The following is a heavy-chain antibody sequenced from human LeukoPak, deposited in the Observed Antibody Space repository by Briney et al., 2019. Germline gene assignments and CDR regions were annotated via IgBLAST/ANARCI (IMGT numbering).Heavy chain of an antibody. J-gene: IGHJ6*03. Sequence: PGGSLRLSCAVSGFTFDDYAMHWVRQVPGKGLEWVSGINWNSDSIGYADSVKGRFTISRDNAKNSLFLQMNSLTAEDTAVYYCARDPYSGGYWNYYYYYMDVWGKGTTVTISS. CDR2: INWNSDSI. CDR1: GFTFDDYA. D-gene: IGHD1-26*01. V-gene: IGHV3-9*01. CDR3: ARDPYSGGYWNYYYYYMDV.